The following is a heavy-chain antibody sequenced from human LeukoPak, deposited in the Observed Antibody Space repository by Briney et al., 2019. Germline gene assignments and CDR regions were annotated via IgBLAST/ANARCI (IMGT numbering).Heavy chain of an antibody. Sequence: GGSLRLSCAASGFTVSTNYMSWVRQAPGKGLEWVSVINNGGSTYYADSVKGRFTISRDNSKNTLYLQMNSLRAEDTAVYYCARDRRSSSWYRCCDYWGQGTLVTVSS. J-gene: IGHJ4*02. D-gene: IGHD6-13*01. CDR3: ARDRRSSSWYRCCDY. CDR1: GFTVSTNY. CDR2: INNGGST. V-gene: IGHV3-66*01.